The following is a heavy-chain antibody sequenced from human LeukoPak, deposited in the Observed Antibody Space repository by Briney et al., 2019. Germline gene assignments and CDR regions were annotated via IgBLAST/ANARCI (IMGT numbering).Heavy chain of an antibody. J-gene: IGHJ4*02. V-gene: IGHV1-69*13. CDR1: GGTFSSYA. CDR3: ARGPNTAMAPTWD. Sequence: SVKVSCKASGGTFSSYAISWVRQAPGQGLEWMGGIIPIFGTANYAQKFQGRVTITADESTSTAYMELSSLRSEDTAVYYCARGPNTAMAPTWDWGQGTLVTVSS. D-gene: IGHD5-18*01. CDR2: IIPIFGTA.